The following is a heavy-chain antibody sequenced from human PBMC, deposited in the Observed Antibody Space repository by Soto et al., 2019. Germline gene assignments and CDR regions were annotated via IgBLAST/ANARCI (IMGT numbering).Heavy chain of an antibody. Sequence: PSETLSLTCTVSGGSISSYYWSWIRQPPGKGLEWIGEINHSGSTNYNPSLKSRVTISVDTSKNQFSLKLSSVTAADTAVYYCARGGIAAAGTKVGIWFDPWGQGTLVTVSS. CDR3: ARGGIAAAGTKVGIWFDP. CDR1: GGSISSYY. J-gene: IGHJ5*02. CDR2: INHSGST. D-gene: IGHD6-13*01. V-gene: IGHV4-34*01.